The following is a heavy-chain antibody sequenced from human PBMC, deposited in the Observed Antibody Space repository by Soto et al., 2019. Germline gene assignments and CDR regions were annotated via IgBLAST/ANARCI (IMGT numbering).Heavy chain of an antibody. CDR2: IYYSGST. CDR1: GGSISSGGYY. J-gene: IGHJ1*01. V-gene: IGHV4-31*03. D-gene: IGHD3-22*01. CDR3: AIYDSSGSRGFQH. Sequence: QVQLQESGPGLVKPSQTLSLTCTVSGGSISSGGYYWSWIRQHPGKGLEWIGYIYYSGSTYYNPSXXXRXXISVDTSKNPFSLKLSSVTAADTAVYYCAIYDSSGSRGFQHWGQGTLVTVSS.